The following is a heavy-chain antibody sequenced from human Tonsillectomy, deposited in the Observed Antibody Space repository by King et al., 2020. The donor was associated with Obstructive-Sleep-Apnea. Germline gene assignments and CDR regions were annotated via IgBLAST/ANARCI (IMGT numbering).Heavy chain of an antibody. V-gene: IGHV5-51*01. J-gene: IGHJ5*02. D-gene: IGHD6-6*01. CDR3: VKKANQHLVRGWFDP. CDR1: GYNFTNYW. CDR2: IYPGDSDT. Sequence: VQLVESGAEVKKPGESLNISCKGSGYNFTNYWIGWVRQMPGKGLEWMGIIYPGDSDTRYSPSFQGQVTMSADKSINTAYLQWSSLGASDTAMYYCVKKANQHLVRGWFDPCGQGTLVTVSS.